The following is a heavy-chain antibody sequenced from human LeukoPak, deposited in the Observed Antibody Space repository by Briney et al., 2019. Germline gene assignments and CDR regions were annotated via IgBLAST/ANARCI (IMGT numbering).Heavy chain of an antibody. CDR3: ARYGDYGKGPGYYFDY. V-gene: IGHV1-2*02. Sequence: ASVKVSCKASGYTFSDNFMHWVRQAPGQGLEWMGWINPNSGGTNYAQKFQGRVTMTRDTSISTAYMELSRLRSDDTAVYYCARYGDYGKGPGYYFDYWGQGTLVTVSS. CDR2: INPNSGGT. J-gene: IGHJ4*02. D-gene: IGHD4-17*01. CDR1: GYTFSDNF.